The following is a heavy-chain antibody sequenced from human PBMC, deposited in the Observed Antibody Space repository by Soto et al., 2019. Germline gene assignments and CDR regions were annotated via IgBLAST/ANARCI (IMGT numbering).Heavy chain of an antibody. CDR2: ISSSSSTI. Sequence: EVQLVESGGGLVQPGGSLRLSCEASGFTFSNYGINWVRQAPGKGLEWVSHISSSSSTIYYAESVKGRFSISRDNAKNSLYLQMSSLRGEDTAVYYCATSFLTTGGTTAWGQGTQVTVSS. J-gene: IGHJ4*02. CDR3: ATSFLTTGGTTA. V-gene: IGHV3-48*01. D-gene: IGHD2-8*02. CDR1: GFTFSNYG.